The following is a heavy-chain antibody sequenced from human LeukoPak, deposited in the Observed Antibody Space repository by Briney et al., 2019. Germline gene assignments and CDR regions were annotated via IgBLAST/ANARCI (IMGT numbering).Heavy chain of an antibody. Sequence: PGGSLRLSCAASGFTFSSYSMNWVRQAPGKGLEWVSSISSSSSYIYYADSVKGRFTISRDNSKNTLYLQMNSLRAEDSAVYYCAKKSVRGGATVSPSDYWGQGTLVTVSS. D-gene: IGHD1-26*01. CDR2: ISSSSSYI. J-gene: IGHJ4*02. CDR1: GFTFSSYS. CDR3: AKKSVRGGATVSPSDY. V-gene: IGHV3-21*01.